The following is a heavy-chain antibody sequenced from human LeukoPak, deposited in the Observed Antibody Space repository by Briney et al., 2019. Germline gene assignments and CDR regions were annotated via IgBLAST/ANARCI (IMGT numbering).Heavy chain of an antibody. D-gene: IGHD3-3*01. CDR2: IYYSGST. CDR3: ASRSSIWSGYQDTLYYFDS. V-gene: IGHV4-59*01. Sequence: PSETLSLTCTVSGGTISSYYWSWIRQPPGKRLEWIGHIYYSGSTNYNPSLKSRVTISVDTSKNQFSLKLSSVTAADTAVYYCASRSSIWSGYQDTLYYFDSWGQGTLVTVSS. J-gene: IGHJ4*02. CDR1: GGTISSYY.